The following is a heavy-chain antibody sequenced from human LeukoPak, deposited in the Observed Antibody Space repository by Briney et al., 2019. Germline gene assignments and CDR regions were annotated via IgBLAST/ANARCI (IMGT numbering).Heavy chain of an antibody. CDR1: GFSLTTSGIG. J-gene: IGHJ4*02. V-gene: IGHV2-5*01. D-gene: IGHD2-2*01. CDR2: IYWNEDR. Sequence: SGPTLVKPTQTLTLTCTFSGFSLTTSGIGVGWIRQPPGKALEWVALIYWNEDRRYSPSLKNRLTITKDTSKNQVVLTMTNMDPVDTATYYCAHTSRGRYQLLQGYYFDYWGQGTLVTVSS. CDR3: AHTSRGRYQLLQGYYFDY.